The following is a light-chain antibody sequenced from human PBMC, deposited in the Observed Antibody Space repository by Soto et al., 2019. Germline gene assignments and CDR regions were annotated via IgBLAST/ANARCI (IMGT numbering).Light chain of an antibody. CDR1: SSNIGSTT. J-gene: IGLJ3*02. CDR3: AAWDDSLNGVV. CDR2: NNN. V-gene: IGLV1-44*01. Sequence: QSVLTQPPSASGTPGQRVTIACSGSSSNIGSTTVKWYQQLPGTAPKLLIYNNNQRPSGVPDRFSGAKSGTYASLAISGLQSEDAADYYCAAWDDSLNGVVVGGGTKLTVL.